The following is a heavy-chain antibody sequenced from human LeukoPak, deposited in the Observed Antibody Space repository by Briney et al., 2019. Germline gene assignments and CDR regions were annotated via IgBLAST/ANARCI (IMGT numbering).Heavy chain of an antibody. CDR2: ITFDGHNK. V-gene: IGHV3-30*18. Sequence: GRSLRLSCAASGITFSNYGMHWVRQAPGRGLEWVAVITFDGHNKFYSDSVKGRFTVSRDNSKNTVSLEMNSLRAEDTAVYYCAKKHFPTSGWIDSWGQGTLVTVSS. D-gene: IGHD6-19*01. CDR1: GITFSNYG. J-gene: IGHJ4*02. CDR3: AKKHFPTSGWIDS.